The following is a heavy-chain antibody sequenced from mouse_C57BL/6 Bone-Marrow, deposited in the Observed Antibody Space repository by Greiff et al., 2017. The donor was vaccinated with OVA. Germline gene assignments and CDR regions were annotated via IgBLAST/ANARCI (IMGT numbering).Heavy chain of an antibody. V-gene: IGHV7-3*01. J-gene: IGHJ4*01. CDR2: IRNKADGSTT. D-gene: IGHD2-2*01. CDR1: GFTFTDYY. Sequence: EVQLVESGGGLVQPGGSLSLSCAASGFTFTDYYMSWVRQPPGKALEWLGFIRNKADGSTTEYSASVKGRFTISRANSPSILYLIMKALRVEYSATYYCARYPRVTADAMDYGGQGHSVTVSS. CDR3: ARYPRVTADAMDY.